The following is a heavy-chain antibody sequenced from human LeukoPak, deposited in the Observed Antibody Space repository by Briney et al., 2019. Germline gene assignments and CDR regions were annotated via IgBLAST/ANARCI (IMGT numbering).Heavy chain of an antibody. J-gene: IGHJ4*02. CDR2: INHSGST. CDR3: ARLGPYYDYVWGSYRMPYYFDY. V-gene: IGHV4-34*01. CDR1: GGSFSGYY. Sequence: SETLSLTCAAYGGSFSGYYWSWIRQPPGKGLEWIGEINHSGSTNYNPSLESRVTISVDTSKNQFSLKLSSVTAADTAVYYCARLGPYYDYVWGSYRMPYYFDYWGQGTLVTVSS. D-gene: IGHD3-16*02.